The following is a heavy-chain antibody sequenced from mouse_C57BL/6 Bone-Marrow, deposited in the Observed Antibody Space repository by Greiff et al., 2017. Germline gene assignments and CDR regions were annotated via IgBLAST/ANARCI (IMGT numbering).Heavy chain of an antibody. V-gene: IGHV5-4*01. Sequence: EVQRVESGGGLVKPGGSLKLSCAASGFTFSSYAMSWVRQTPEKRLEWVATISDGGSYTYYPDNVKGRFTISRDNAKNNLYLQMSHRKSEDTAMYYCARDDDYDLFDYWGQGTTLTVSS. D-gene: IGHD2-4*01. CDR3: ARDDDYDLFDY. J-gene: IGHJ2*01. CDR2: ISDGGSYT. CDR1: GFTFSSYA.